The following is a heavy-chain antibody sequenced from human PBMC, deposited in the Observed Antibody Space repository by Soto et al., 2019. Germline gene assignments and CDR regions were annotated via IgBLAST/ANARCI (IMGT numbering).Heavy chain of an antibody. CDR1: GLTFSTYW. J-gene: IGHJ4*02. Sequence: GGSLRLSCAASGLTFSTYWMRWVRQTPGKGLVWVSHINSDGSSTDYADSVKGRFTISRDNAMNTLYLQMNSLRAEDTAVYYCARVGYSYHFDYWGQGTLVTVSS. CDR3: ARVGYSYHFDY. V-gene: IGHV3-74*01. D-gene: IGHD5-18*01. CDR2: INSDGSST.